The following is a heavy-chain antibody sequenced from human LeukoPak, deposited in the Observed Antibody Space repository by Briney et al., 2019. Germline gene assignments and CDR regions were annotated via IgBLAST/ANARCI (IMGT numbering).Heavy chain of an antibody. CDR1: GFTFSSYW. D-gene: IGHD2-2*01. CDR2: INSDGSST. J-gene: IGHJ4*02. V-gene: IGHV3-74*01. Sequence: PGGSLRLSCAASGFTFSSYWMHWVRQAPGKGLVWVSRINSDGSSTSYADSVKGRFTISRDNAKNTLYLQMNSLRAEDTAVYYCASLGYCSSTSCPDYCGQGTLGTVSS. CDR3: ASLGYCSSTSCPDY.